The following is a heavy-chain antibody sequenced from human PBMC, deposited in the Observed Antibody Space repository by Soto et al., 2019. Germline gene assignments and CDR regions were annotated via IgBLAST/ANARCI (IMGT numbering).Heavy chain of an antibody. CDR1: GFSINNGGVG. CDR2: LYCNDDA. J-gene: IGHJ4*02. Sequence: QITLKESGQTLVKPTQTRTLVCTLSGFSINNGGVGVGWIRQPPGKAPEWLALLYCNDDAWYSPSLRYRLSVTNDSSKNQLVLTMTHMAPVDAGTFYCAKRRAFSNNLYFDLWGQGALVTVSS. CDR3: AKRRAFSNNLYFDL. V-gene: IGHV2-5*01. D-gene: IGHD2-8*01.